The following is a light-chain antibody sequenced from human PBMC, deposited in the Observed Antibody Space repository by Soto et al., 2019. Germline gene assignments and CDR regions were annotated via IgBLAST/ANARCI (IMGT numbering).Light chain of an antibody. CDR3: SFYKSKPTPPPLG. CDR2: EVS. J-gene: IGLJ1*01. V-gene: IGLV2-14*01. Sequence: QSALTQPASVSGSPGQSSTISCTGTSSDIGSYNFVSWYQHHPGKAPKLLIYEVSYRPSGISDRFSGSKSANTASLNNSGRRAGEGADYFCSFYKSKPTPPPLGFGSGTKVTVL. CDR1: SSDIGSYNF.